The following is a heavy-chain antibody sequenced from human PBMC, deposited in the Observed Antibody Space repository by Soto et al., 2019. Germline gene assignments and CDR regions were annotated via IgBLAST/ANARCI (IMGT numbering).Heavy chain of an antibody. CDR2: INPSGGST. Sequence: ASVKVSCKASGYTFTSYYVHWVRQAPGQGLEWMGIINPSGGSTSYAQKFEGRLTMTRDTSTSTVYMELSSLRSEDTAVYYCARGAAAGKSYSDYWGQGTLVTVSS. CDR1: GYTFTSYY. V-gene: IGHV1-46*01. D-gene: IGHD6-13*01. CDR3: ARGAAAGKSYSDY. J-gene: IGHJ4*02.